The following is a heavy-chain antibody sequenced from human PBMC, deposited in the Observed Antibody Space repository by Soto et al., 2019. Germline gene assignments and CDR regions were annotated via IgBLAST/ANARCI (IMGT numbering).Heavy chain of an antibody. D-gene: IGHD2-2*02. J-gene: IGHJ6*02. CDR1: GFTFRNYA. CDR3: ARDGGCSSSNCYNYYYYGLDV. CDR2: SSSGGST. Sequence: EVQLLESGGGLVQPGGSLRLSCAASGFTFRNYAITWVRQAPGKGLEWVSSSSGGSTYYADSVKGRFTISRDNSRNTLYLKRNSLRAEDTAVYYCARDGGCSSSNCYNYYYYGLDVWGQGTTVTVSS. V-gene: IGHV3-23*01.